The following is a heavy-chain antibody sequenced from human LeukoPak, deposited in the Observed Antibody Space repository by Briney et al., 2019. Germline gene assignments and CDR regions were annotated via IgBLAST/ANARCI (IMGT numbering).Heavy chain of an antibody. J-gene: IGHJ6*02. D-gene: IGHD5-24*01. CDR1: GYTFANYD. V-gene: IGHV1-8*01. CDR3: ARVRETAAITGLSSYHYSMDV. CDR2: MNPSSGNT. Sequence: GASVTVSCKASGYTFANYDINWVRQANGQGLEWMGWMNPSSGNTGYAQKFQGRVTMTRDTSRTTAFMELSSLRHEDTAVYYCARVRETAAITGLSSYHYSMDVWGQGTTVTVS.